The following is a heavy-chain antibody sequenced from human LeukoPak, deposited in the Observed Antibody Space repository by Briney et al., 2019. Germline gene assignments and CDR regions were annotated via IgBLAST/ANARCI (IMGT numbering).Heavy chain of an antibody. Sequence: SVKVSCKASGGTFSSYAISWVRQAPGQGLEWMGRIIPIFGTANYAQKFQGRVTITTDESTSTAYMELSSLRSEDTAVYYCARGWKYYYDSSGYCFHYWGQGTLVTVSS. CDR1: GGTFSSYA. V-gene: IGHV1-69*05. D-gene: IGHD3-22*01. J-gene: IGHJ4*02. CDR3: ARGWKYYYDSSGYCFHY. CDR2: IIPIFGTA.